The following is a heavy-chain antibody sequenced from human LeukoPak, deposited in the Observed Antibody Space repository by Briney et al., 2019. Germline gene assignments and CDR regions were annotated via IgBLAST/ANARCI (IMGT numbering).Heavy chain of an antibody. CDR2: IYNSGNT. Sequence: SETLSLACIVSGGSISSSSYYWGWIRQPPGKGLEWIGSIYNSGNTYYNPSLKSRVTISVDTSKNQFSLKLSSVTAADTAVYYCARTSIFGVVRFDPWGQGTLVTVSS. J-gene: IGHJ5*02. CDR3: ARTSIFGVVRFDP. V-gene: IGHV4-39*01. D-gene: IGHD3-3*02. CDR1: GGSISSSSYY.